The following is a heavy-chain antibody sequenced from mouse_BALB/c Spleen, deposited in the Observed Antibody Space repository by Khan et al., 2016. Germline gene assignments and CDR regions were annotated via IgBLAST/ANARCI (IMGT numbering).Heavy chain of an antibody. CDR1: GYTFTSYW. CDR3: ARGFYYYGSRDYAMDY. J-gene: IGHJ4*01. V-gene: IGHV1-7*01. Sequence: QVQLKQSGAELAKPGASVKMSCKASGYTFTSYWMHWVKQRPGQGLEWIGYINPSTGYTEYNQKFKDKATLTADKSSSTAYMQLSSLTSEDSAVDYCARGFYYYGSRDYAMDYWGQGTSVTVSS. D-gene: IGHD1-1*01. CDR2: INPSTGYT.